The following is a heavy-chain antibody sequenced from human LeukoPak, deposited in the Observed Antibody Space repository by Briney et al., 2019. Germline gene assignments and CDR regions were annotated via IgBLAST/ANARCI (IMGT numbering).Heavy chain of an antibody. Sequence: ASVKVSCKAFGYTFTTYYVHWVRQAPGQGLEWMGIINPSGGGTAYAQKFQGRVTMTRDTSTSTVYMELSSLTSEDTAVLYCARDRQGGVDAFDVWGQGTMVTVSS. CDR1: GYTFTTYY. CDR3: ARDRQGGVDAFDV. V-gene: IGHV1-46*01. CDR2: INPSGGGT. D-gene: IGHD3-10*01. J-gene: IGHJ3*01.